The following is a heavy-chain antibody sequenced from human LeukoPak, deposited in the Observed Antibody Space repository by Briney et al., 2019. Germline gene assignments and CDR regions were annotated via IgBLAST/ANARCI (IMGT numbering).Heavy chain of an antibody. V-gene: IGHV3-53*01. Sequence: GGSLRLSCAASGFTASSNYMTWGRLAPGKGLEWGSVIYSGGFTYYADSVKGRFTISRDNAKNSLYLQMNSLRDDDTAVYHCAREGFYYDSSGYYFGYFDYWGRGTLVTVSS. D-gene: IGHD3-22*01. CDR3: AREGFYYDSSGYYFGYFDY. CDR2: IYSGGFT. CDR1: GFTASSNY. J-gene: IGHJ4*02.